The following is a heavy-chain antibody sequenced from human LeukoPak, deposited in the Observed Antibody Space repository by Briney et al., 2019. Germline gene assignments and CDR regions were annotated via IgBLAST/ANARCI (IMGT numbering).Heavy chain of an antibody. CDR2: INHSGST. CDR1: GGSFSGYY. CDR3: ARGSRYCSSTSCYYYYGMDV. D-gene: IGHD2-2*01. V-gene: IGHV4-34*01. Sequence: PSETLSLTCAVYGGSFSGYYWSWIRQPPGKALEWIGEINHSGSTNYNPSLKSRVTISVDTSKNQFSLKLSSVTAADTAVYYCARGSRYCSSTSCYYYYGMDVWGQGTTVTVSS. J-gene: IGHJ6*02.